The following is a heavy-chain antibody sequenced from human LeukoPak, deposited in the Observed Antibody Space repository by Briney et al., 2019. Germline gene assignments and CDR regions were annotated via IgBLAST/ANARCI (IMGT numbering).Heavy chain of an antibody. CDR1: GFTFSDSA. Sequence: GGSLRLSCAASGFTFSDSAMRWVRQAPGKGLEWVSSIDRSGTNTFYADSVKGRFTISRDNSKNTVYLYMVSLRAEDTAMYYCAKGVSGPQYYFHFWGQGNMVTVSS. CDR3: AKGVSGPQYYFHF. J-gene: IGHJ4*02. D-gene: IGHD2/OR15-2a*01. CDR2: IDRSGTNT. V-gene: IGHV3-23*05.